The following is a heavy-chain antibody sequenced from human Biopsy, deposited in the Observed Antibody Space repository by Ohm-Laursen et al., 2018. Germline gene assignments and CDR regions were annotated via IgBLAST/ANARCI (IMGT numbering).Heavy chain of an antibody. V-gene: IGHV4-38-2*01. CDR3: ARHPTGFWFDP. J-gene: IGHJ5*02. CDR2: IFKDGNT. Sequence: TLSLTCAVSGYSISSDYRWGWIRQAPGKTLEWLGNIFKDGNTHYNPSLRSRLIISIDTSKNQFSLMMTSVSGADTAVYYCARHPTGFWFDPWGQGTLVSVSS. CDR1: GYSISSDYR.